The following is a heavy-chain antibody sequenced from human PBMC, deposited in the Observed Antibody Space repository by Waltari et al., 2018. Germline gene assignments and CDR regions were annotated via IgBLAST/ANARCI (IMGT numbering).Heavy chain of an antibody. J-gene: IGHJ6*02. CDR3: AAPGSTMVRGANYYYYYGMDV. D-gene: IGHD3-10*01. V-gene: IGHV3-48*03. CDR2: ISSSGSTI. CDR1: GFTFSSYE. Sequence: EVQLVESGGGLVQPGGSLRLSCAASGFTFSSYEMNWVRQAPGKGRGWVSYISSSGSTIYYADSVKGRFTISRDNAKNSLYLQMNSLRAEDTAVYYCAAPGSTMVRGANYYYYYGMDVWGQGTTVTVSS.